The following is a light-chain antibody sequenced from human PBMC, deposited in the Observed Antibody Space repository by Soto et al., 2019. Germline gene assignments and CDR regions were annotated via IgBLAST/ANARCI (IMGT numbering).Light chain of an antibody. V-gene: IGLV2-8*01. J-gene: IGLJ3*02. CDR2: AVS. Sequence: QSVLTQPPSASGSPGQSVTISCTGTGSDVGAYNYVSWYQQYPGKAPQLMIYAVSKRPSGGPDRFSGSKSGNTASLTVSGLLTEDEAEYYCSSYAGSNGGVFGGGTKLTVL. CDR1: GSDVGAYNY. CDR3: SSYAGSNGGV.